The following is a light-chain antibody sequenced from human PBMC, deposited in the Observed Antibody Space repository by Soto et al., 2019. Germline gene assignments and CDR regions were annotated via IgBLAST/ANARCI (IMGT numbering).Light chain of an antibody. J-gene: IGLJ2*01. CDR1: SIGSKS. CDR3: HVWDRRSDHVI. V-gene: IGLV3-21*02. Sequence: SYELTQPPSVSVAPGQTARITCGGNSIGSKSVHWYQQKPGQAPVLVVYDDSDRPSGIPERFSGSDSENTATLTISRVEAGDEADYYCHVWDRRSDHVIFGGGTKLTVL. CDR2: DDS.